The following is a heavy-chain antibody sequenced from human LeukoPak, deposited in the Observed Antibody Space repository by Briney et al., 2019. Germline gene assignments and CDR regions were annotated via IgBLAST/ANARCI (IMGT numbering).Heavy chain of an antibody. CDR2: IRYDGSNK. D-gene: IGHD2-2*02. CDR1: GFTFSNAW. J-gene: IGHJ6*03. V-gene: IGHV3-30*02. Sequence: GGSLRLSCAASGFTFSNAWMSWVRQAPGKGLEWVAFIRYDGSNKYYADSVKGRFTISRDNSKNTLYLQMNSLRAEDTAVYYCAKDVPYCSSTSCHTYYYYMDVWGKGTTVTVSS. CDR3: AKDVPYCSSTSCHTYYYYMDV.